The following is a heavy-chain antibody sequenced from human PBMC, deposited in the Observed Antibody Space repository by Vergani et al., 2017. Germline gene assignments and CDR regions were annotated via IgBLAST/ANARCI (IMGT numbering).Heavy chain of an antibody. CDR2: ISTYNGNT. V-gene: IGHV1-18*01. CDR1: GYTFTNYG. J-gene: IGHJ6*02. Sequence: QVQLVQSGAEVKKPGASVKVSCKASGYTFTNYGISWVRQAPGQGLEWMGWISTYNGNTNYAQKLQGRVTMTTDTSTSTAYMELSSLRSEDTAVYYCAGGPRSYGMDVWGQGTTVTVSS. CDR3: AGGPRSYGMDV. D-gene: IGHD1-14*01.